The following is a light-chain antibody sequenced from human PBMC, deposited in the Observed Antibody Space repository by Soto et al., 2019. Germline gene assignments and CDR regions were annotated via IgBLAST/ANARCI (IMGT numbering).Light chain of an antibody. Sequence: EIVLTQSPGTLSLSLGERATLSCRASQSVSRSFLTWYQQKPGQAPRLLIYDASSRATGIPDRFSGSGSGTDFTLTISRLEPEDFAVYYCQQYGSSAGYTFGQGTKLEIK. CDR3: QQYGSSAGYT. V-gene: IGKV3-20*01. CDR1: QSVSRSF. CDR2: DAS. J-gene: IGKJ2*01.